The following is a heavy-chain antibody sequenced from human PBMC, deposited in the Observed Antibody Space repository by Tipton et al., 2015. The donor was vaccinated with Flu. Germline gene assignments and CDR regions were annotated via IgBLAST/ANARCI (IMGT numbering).Heavy chain of an antibody. D-gene: IGHD2-15*01. V-gene: IGHV5-51*01. Sequence: VQLVQSGAEVKKPGESLKISCKASGYSFGFYWIAWVRQMPGKGLEWMGIIYPGDSDTKYSPSFQGQVTISADKSSSTAYLQWSSLKASDTAMYFCARRQQYCRGGLCYPYHLDHWGQGTLVTVSS. CDR1: GYSFGFYW. CDR3: ARRQQYCRGGLCYPYHLDH. CDR2: IYPGDSDT. J-gene: IGHJ4*02.